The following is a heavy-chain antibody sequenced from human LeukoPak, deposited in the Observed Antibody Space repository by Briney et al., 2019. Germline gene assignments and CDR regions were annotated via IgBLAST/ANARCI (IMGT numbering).Heavy chain of an antibody. CDR1: GFTFSSFW. J-gene: IGHJ6*03. CDR2: IKEDGSEK. V-gene: IGHV3-7*01. Sequence: GGSLRPSCAASGFTFSSFWMSWVRQAPGKGLEWVANIKEDGSEKYYVDSVKGRFTISRDNSKNTLYLQMNSLRAEDTAVYYCAKVAVVTTRASFNYYYYMDVWGKGTTVTVSS. D-gene: IGHD4-23*01. CDR3: AKVAVVTTRASFNYYYYMDV.